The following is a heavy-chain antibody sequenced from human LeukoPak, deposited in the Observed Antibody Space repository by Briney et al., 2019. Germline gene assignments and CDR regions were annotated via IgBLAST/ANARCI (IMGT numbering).Heavy chain of an antibody. J-gene: IGHJ4*02. Sequence: PSETLSLTCSVSGYSITSANYWGWIRQPPGKGLEWIANIHHSGSTDYNPSLKSRVTISVDTSKNQFSLKLRFVTAADTAVYYCAREDYCSSTSCYQGVWGQGTLVTVSS. CDR1: GYSITSANY. D-gene: IGHD2-2*01. V-gene: IGHV4-38-2*02. CDR2: IHHSGST. CDR3: AREDYCSSTSCYQGV.